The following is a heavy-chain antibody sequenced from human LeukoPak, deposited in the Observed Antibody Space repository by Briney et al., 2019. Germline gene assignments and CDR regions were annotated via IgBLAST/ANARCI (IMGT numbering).Heavy chain of an antibody. V-gene: IGHV4-39*07. CDR2: IYYSGNT. CDR3: ARESYYDSSGYSHDAFDI. J-gene: IGHJ3*02. D-gene: IGHD3-22*01. CDR1: GGSISSSSYY. Sequence: SETLSLTCTVSGGSISSSSYYWAWIRQPPGNGLEWIGSIYYSGNTYYKSSLKSRVTIAVDTSKNQFSLKLNSVTAADTAVYYCARESYYDSSGYSHDAFDIWGQGTMVTVSS.